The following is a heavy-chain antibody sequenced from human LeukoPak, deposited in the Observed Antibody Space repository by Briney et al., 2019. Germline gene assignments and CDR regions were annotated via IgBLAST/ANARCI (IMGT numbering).Heavy chain of an antibody. J-gene: IGHJ4*02. Sequence: GGSLRLSCVASGLTFSGQWLNWIRQAPGQGLEWVANIKHDGREKYYVDSVKGRFTISRDDGQNSLSLHMNSVRAEDTAVYYCGYTNNFYHWGQGALVVVSA. D-gene: IGHD3-16*02. CDR3: GYTNNFYH. CDR2: IKHDGREK. CDR1: GLTFSGQW. V-gene: IGHV3-7*01.